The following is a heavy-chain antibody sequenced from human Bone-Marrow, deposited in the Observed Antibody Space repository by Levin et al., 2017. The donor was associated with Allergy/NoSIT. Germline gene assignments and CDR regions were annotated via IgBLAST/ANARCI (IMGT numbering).Heavy chain of an antibody. J-gene: IGHJ4*02. CDR3: ARDGEVGPEYLDF. CDR1: GDSVSSNGAA. V-gene: IGHV6-1*01. Sequence: PSETLSLTCAISGDSVSSNGAAWNWIRQSPSRGLEWLGRTYYRSKWYFDYAVSLKSRITINADTSKNQFSLQLNSVTPEDTAVYYCARDGEVGPEYLDFWGQGTLVTVSS. D-gene: IGHD3-16*01. CDR2: TYYRSKWYF.